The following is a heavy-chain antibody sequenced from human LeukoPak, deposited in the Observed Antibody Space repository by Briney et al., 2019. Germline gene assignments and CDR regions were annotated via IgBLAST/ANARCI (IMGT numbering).Heavy chain of an antibody. CDR1: GFSLNTRGVG. V-gene: IGHV2-5*02. J-gene: IGHJ4*02. Sequence: SGPTLVNPTQTRTLTCTFSGFSLNTRGVGVGWIRQPPGRALEWLALIYWDDDRRYSPSLKSRLTITKDTSKNQVVLTITNMDPVDTATYFCAHRKNYYDSSVFDNWGQGTLVTVSS. D-gene: IGHD3-22*01. CDR3: AHRKNYYDSSVFDN. CDR2: IYWDDDR.